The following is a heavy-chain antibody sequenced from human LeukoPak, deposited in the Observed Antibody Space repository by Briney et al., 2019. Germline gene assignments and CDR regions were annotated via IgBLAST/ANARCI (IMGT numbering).Heavy chain of an antibody. V-gene: IGHV4-59*11. Sequence: SETLSLTCTVSGGSLSSHYWTWIRQSPVKGLEWIGDISNSGSTSYNPSLKSRVTISIDTSKNQFSLKLSYVTAADTAVYYCGRDALVGYFSYYYMDVWGQGTTVTVSS. CDR1: GGSLSSHY. CDR3: GRDALVGYFSYYYMDV. CDR2: ISNSGST. D-gene: IGHD2-15*01. J-gene: IGHJ6*03.